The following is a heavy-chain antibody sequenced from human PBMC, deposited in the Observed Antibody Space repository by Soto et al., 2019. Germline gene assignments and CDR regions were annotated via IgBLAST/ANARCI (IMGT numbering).Heavy chain of an antibody. J-gene: IGHJ3*02. CDR3: ARIPNYDSSGHDAFDI. CDR1: VGSFSVYY. CDR2: INHSGST. Sequence: SETLSLTCAFYVGSFSVYYWSWIRQPPGKGLEWIGEINHSGSTNYNPSLKSRVTISVDTSKNQFSLKLSSVTAADTAVYYCARIPNYDSSGHDAFDIWGQGTMVTVSS. V-gene: IGHV4-34*01. D-gene: IGHD3-22*01.